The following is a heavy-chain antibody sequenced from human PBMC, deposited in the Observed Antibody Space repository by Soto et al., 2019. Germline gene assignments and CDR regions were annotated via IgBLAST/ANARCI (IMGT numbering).Heavy chain of an antibody. V-gene: IGHV3-48*02. Sequence: EVQLVESGGGLVQPGGSLRLSCAAFGFKISSSSMNWVRQAPGRGLEWVAYISDSGSNTLYADSVKGRFTVSRDTSKNTLYMQMSGLRDKVRAVDYGAYYYYDCSGDDGMGVWGQGTTVTVSS. D-gene: IGHD3-22*01. CDR3: AYYYYDCSGDDGMGV. CDR2: ISDSGSNT. CDR1: GFKISSSS. J-gene: IGHJ6*02.